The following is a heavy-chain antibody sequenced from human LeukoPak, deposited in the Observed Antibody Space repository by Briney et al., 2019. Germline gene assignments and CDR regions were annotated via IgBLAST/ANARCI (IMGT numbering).Heavy chain of an antibody. CDR3: AKDLGGPGTTDAFDI. J-gene: IGHJ3*02. CDR2: ISWNSGSI. CDR1: GFTFDDYA. D-gene: IGHD1-1*01. V-gene: IGHV3-9*01. Sequence: PGRSLRLSCAASGFTFDDYAMHWVRQAPGKGLEWVSGISWNSGSIGYADSVKGRFTISRDNAKNSLYLQMNSLRAEDTALYYCAKDLGGPGTTDAFDIWGQGTMVTVSS.